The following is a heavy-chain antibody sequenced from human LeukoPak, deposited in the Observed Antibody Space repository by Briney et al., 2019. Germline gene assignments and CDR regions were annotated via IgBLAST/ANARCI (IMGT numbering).Heavy chain of an antibody. CDR2: IYSGGST. V-gene: IGHV3-66*01. CDR1: GFTVSSNY. D-gene: IGHD2-15*01. CDR3: ARGAVVVVAADY. Sequence: GGSLRLSCAASGFTVSSNYMSWVRQAPGKGLEWVSVIYSGGSTYYADSVKGKFTISRDNSKNTLYLQMNSLRAEDTAVYYCARGAVVVVAADYWGQGTLVTVSS. J-gene: IGHJ4*02.